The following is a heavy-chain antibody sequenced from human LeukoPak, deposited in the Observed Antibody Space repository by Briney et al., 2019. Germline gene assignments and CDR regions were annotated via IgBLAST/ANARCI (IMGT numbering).Heavy chain of an antibody. Sequence: SETLSLTCTVSGGSISSYYWSWIWQPPGKGLEWIGYIYYSGSTNYNPSLKSRVTISVDTSKNQFSLKLSSVTAADTAVYYCARVDQLRSLDYWGQGTLVTVSS. CDR2: IYYSGST. V-gene: IGHV4-59*01. J-gene: IGHJ4*02. CDR3: ARVDQLRSLDY. CDR1: GGSISSYY. D-gene: IGHD5-24*01.